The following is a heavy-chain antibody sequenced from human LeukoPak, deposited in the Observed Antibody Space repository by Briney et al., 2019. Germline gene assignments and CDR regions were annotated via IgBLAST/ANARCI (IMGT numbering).Heavy chain of an antibody. CDR1: GYTFTSYG. V-gene: IGHV1-18*01. J-gene: IGHJ4*02. CDR3: ARKNDYGDYGHFDY. Sequence: PPASVEVSCKASGYTFTSYGISWVRQAPGQGLEWMGWISAYNGNTNYAQKLQGRVTMTTDTSTSTAYMELRSLRSDDTAVYYCARKNDYGDYGHFDYWGQGTLVTVSS. D-gene: IGHD4-17*01. CDR2: ISAYNGNT.